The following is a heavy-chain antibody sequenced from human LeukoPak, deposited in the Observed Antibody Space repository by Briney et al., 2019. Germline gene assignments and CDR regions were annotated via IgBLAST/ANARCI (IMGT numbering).Heavy chain of an antibody. Sequence: KSSETLSLTCTVSGGSISSYYWSWIRQPPGKGLEWIGYIYYSGSTNYNPSLKSRVTISVDTSKSQFSLKLSSVTAADTAVYYCARAKYYDYVWGSYRLHFDYWGQGTLVTVSS. V-gene: IGHV4-59*12. J-gene: IGHJ4*02. CDR2: IYYSGST. CDR3: ARAKYYDYVWGSYRLHFDY. D-gene: IGHD3-16*02. CDR1: GGSISSYY.